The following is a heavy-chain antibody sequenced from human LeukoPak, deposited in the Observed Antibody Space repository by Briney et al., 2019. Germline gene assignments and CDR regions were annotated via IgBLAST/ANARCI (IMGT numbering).Heavy chain of an antibody. CDR3: ARTSMAAYYFDY. J-gene: IGHJ4*02. D-gene: IGHD6-25*01. CDR2: INPNSGGT. V-gene: IGHV1-2*06. Sequence: ASVKVSCKASGYTFTGYYMHWVRQAPGQGLEWMGRINPNSGGTNYAQKFQGRVTMTRDTSTSTVYMELSSLRSEDTAVYYCARTSMAAYYFDYWGQGTLVTVSS. CDR1: GYTFTGYY.